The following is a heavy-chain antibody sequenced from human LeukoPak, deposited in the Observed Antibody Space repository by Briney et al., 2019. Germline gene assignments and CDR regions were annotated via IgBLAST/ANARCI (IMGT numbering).Heavy chain of an antibody. CDR2: FSAYNGNT. D-gene: IGHD5-18*01. CDR3: ARDFPSGVGYSYGPSYYYYGMDV. J-gene: IGHJ6*02. Sequence: ASVKVSCKASGYTFSSYGISWVRQAPGQGLEWMGWFSAYNGNTNYAQKLQGRITMTTHTPTSTAYMELRSLRSDDTAVYYCARDFPSGVGYSYGPSYYYYGMDVWGQGTTVTVSS. CDR1: GYTFSSYG. V-gene: IGHV1-18*01.